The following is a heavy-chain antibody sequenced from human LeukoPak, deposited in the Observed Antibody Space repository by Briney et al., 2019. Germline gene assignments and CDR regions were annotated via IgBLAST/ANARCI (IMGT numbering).Heavy chain of an antibody. V-gene: IGHV3-66*02. CDR1: GFTVSSNY. J-gene: IGHJ3*01. D-gene: IGHD6-25*01. CDR2: IYSGGST. Sequence: GGCLRLSCAASGFTVSSNYMSWVRQAPGKGLGWVLVIYSGGSTYYADSVKGRFTISRDNFKNTLYLVTNTVRAEYTGACDWARDMSHSCGATDFWGQGVMVTVSS. CDR3: ARDMSHSCGATDF.